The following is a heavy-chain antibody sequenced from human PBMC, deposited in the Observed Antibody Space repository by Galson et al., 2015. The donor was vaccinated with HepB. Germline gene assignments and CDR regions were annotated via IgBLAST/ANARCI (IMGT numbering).Heavy chain of an antibody. Sequence: SLRLSCAASGFTFSSYAMSWVRQAPGKGLEWVSAISGSGGSTYYADSVKGRFTISRDNSKNSLYLQMNSLRDEDTAVYYCARDYNTYYYGSGSYYIPYGMDVWGQGTTVTVSS. D-gene: IGHD3-10*01. CDR1: GFTFSSYA. CDR3: ARDYNTYYYGSGSYYIPYGMDV. V-gene: IGHV3-23*01. CDR2: ISGSGGST. J-gene: IGHJ6*02.